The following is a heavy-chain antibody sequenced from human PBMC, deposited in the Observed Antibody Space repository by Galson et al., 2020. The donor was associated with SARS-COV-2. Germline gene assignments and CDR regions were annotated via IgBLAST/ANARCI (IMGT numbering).Heavy chain of an antibody. Sequence: GESLKISCVASGFNFGYYGMYWVRQAPGKGLEWVAFIRFDGSNAYYADSVKGRFTISRDNSKNTLYLQLKSLRPEDTGVYYCATLITDDAVDIWGQGTLVTVSS. CDR1: GFNFGYYG. CDR3: ATLITDDAVDI. V-gene: IGHV3-30*02. CDR2: IRFDGSNA. D-gene: IGHD3-10*01. J-gene: IGHJ4*02.